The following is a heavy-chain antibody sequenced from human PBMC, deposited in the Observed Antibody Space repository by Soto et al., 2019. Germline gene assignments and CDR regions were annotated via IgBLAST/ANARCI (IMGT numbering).Heavy chain of an antibody. CDR3: ASHGITGTWVYYYGMDV. CDR2: IIPIFDKA. CDR1: GGTFSSYA. J-gene: IGHJ6*02. D-gene: IGHD1-7*01. Sequence: QVQLVQSGAEVKKPGSSVKVSCKASGGTFSSYAISWVRQAPGQGLEWMGGIIPIFDKADYAQKFQGRVTITADESTSTAYMELSSLRSEDTAVYYCASHGITGTWVYYYGMDVWGQGTTVTVSS. V-gene: IGHV1-69*12.